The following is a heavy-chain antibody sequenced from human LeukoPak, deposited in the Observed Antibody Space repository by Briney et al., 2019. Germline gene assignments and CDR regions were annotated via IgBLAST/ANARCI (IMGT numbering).Heavy chain of an antibody. CDR3: AKEYSGYDFDY. D-gene: IGHD5-12*01. V-gene: IGHV3-23*01. CDR2: ISGSAGYT. Sequence: GGSLRLSCAASGFPLRSYSLSWVRQAPGKGLEWVSAISGSAGYTYYADSVKGRFTISRDISKNTLYLQMISLRADDTAVYYCAKEYSGYDFDYCGQGTLVTVSS. J-gene: IGHJ4*02. CDR1: GFPLRSYS.